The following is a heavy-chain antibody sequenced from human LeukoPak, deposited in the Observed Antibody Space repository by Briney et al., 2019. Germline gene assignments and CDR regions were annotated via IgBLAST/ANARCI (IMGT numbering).Heavy chain of an antibody. J-gene: IGHJ3*01. D-gene: IGHD1-26*01. CDR2: ITPSGDTS. CDR3: ARGILGDSVAFDV. CDR1: GYTFGNYF. Sequence: GASVKVSCKASGYTFGNYFMHWVRQAPGQGLEWIAMITPSGDTSKFGEIFYGRGTMTRDTSTSAVYMELSDLRSEDTAAYYCARGILGDSVAFDVWGQGTMVIVSS. V-gene: IGHV1-46*01.